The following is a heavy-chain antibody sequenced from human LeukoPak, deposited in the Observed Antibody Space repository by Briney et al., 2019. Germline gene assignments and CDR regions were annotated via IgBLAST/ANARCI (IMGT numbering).Heavy chain of an antibody. V-gene: IGHV3-23*01. J-gene: IGHJ4*02. D-gene: IGHD6-6*01. CDR1: GFTFSSYA. Sequence: GASLRLSCAASGFTFSSYAMSWVRQAPGKGLEWVSAISGSGGSTYYADSVKGRFTISRDNSKNTLYLQMNNLRAEDSAVYYCAKDPFYSSSPRATFDYWGQGTLVTVSS. CDR3: AKDPFYSSSPRATFDY. CDR2: ISGSGGST.